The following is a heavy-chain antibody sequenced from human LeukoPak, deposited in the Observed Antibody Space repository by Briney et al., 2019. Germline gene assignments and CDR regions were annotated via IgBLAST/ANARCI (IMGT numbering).Heavy chain of an antibody. J-gene: IGHJ6*02. D-gene: IGHD3-3*01. V-gene: IGHV3-30*03. CDR1: GFTFSSYG. CDR2: ISYDGSNK. CDR3: ASTYYDFWSGYSYYYYGMDV. Sequence: GGSLRLSCAASGFTFSSYGMHWVRQAPGKGLEWVAVISYDGSNKYYADSVKGRFTISRDNSKNTLYLQMNSLRAEDTAVYYCASTYYDFWSGYSYYYYGMDVWGQGTTVTVSS.